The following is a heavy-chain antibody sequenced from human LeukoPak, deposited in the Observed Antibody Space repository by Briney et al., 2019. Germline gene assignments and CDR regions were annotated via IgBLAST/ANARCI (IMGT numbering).Heavy chain of an antibody. J-gene: IGHJ4*02. D-gene: IGHD5-24*01. CDR2: ISSSSSYI. V-gene: IGHV3-21*01. CDR3: ARDEGRDGYNYYFDY. Sequence: GGSLRLSCAASGFTFSSYSMNWVRQAPGKGLEWVSSISSSSSYIYYADSVKGRFTISRANAKNSLYLQMNSLRAEDTAVYYCARDEGRDGYNYYFDYWGQGTLVTVSS. CDR1: GFTFSSYS.